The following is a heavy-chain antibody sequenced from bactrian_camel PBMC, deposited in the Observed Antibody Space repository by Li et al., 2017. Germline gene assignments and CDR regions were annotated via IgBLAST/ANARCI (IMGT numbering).Heavy chain of an antibody. D-gene: IGHD4*01. V-gene: IGHV3S25*01. CDR2: ITSDGDTT. J-gene: IGHJ6*01. Sequence: QLVESGGGSVQTGGSLTLSCAASGFAFSKTRMYWVRQASGAGFEWVSTITSDGDTTYYADSIQGRVTVSRDNAKNTVYLQMNSLKPEDTAVYYCAADGDYSDYVPRPVGYWGQGTQVTVS. CDR1: GFAFSKTR. CDR3: AADGDYSDYVPRPVGY.